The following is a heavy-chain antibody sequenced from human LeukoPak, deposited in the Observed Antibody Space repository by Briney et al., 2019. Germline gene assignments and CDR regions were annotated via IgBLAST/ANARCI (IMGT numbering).Heavy chain of an antibody. J-gene: IGHJ4*02. CDR1: GGFISGHY. Sequence: PSETLSLTCTVSGGFISGHYWTWIRQPPGKGLEWIGYIYDSGSTTYNPALQSRVTISVDTSKNQFSLKLSSVTAADTAVYYCARGGVLKSVDYWGQGTLVAVSS. D-gene: IGHD3-16*01. V-gene: IGHV4-59*11. CDR3: ARGGVLKSVDY. CDR2: IYDSGST.